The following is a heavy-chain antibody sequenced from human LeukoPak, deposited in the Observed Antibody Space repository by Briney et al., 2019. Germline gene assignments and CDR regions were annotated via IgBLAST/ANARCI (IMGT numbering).Heavy chain of an antibody. Sequence: SETLSLTCTVSGGSISSYYWSWIRQPPGKGLEWIGYIYYSGSTDYNPSLKSRVTISVDTSKNQFSLKLSSVTAADTAVYYCARLYSSGWYYFDYWGQGTLVTVSS. CDR2: IYYSGST. CDR3: ARLYSSGWYYFDY. J-gene: IGHJ4*02. V-gene: IGHV4-59*01. CDR1: GGSISSYY. D-gene: IGHD6-19*01.